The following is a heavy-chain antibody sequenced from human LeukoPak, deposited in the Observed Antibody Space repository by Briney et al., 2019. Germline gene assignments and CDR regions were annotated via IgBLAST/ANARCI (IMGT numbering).Heavy chain of an antibody. D-gene: IGHD3-22*01. J-gene: IGHJ5*02. CDR3: ARMSYYDSSGDNWFDP. CDR2: MNPNSGNT. CDR1: GGTFSSYA. Sequence: ASVKVSCKAPGGTFSSYAISWVRQAPGQGLEWMGWMNPNSGNTGYAQKFQGRVTMTRDTSISTAYMELSSLRSEDTAVYYCARMSYYDSSGDNWFDPWGQGTLVTVSS. V-gene: IGHV1-8*02.